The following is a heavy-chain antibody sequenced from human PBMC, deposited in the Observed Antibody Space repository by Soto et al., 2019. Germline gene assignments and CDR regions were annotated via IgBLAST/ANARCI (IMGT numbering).Heavy chain of an antibody. V-gene: IGHV4-34*01. Sequence: QVQLQQWGAGLLKPSETLSLTCAVYGGSVSGYYWSWIRQPPGKGLEWIGEINHSGSTNYNPSLKSRVTISVDTSKNQFSLKLSSVTAADTAVYYCARSVVPAAINYYYMDVWGKGTTVTVSS. CDR2: INHSGST. D-gene: IGHD2-2*01. CDR1: GGSVSGYY. J-gene: IGHJ6*03. CDR3: ARSVVPAAINYYYMDV.